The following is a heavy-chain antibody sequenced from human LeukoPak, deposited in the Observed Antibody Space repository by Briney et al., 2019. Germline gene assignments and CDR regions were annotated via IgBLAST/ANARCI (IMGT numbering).Heavy chain of an antibody. Sequence: PSGSLTLTCAVYGGSFSGYYWSWIRQPPGKGLEWIGEINHSGSTNYNPSLKSRVTISVDTSKNQFSLKLSSVTAADTAVYYCASGGYSYDYWGQGTLVTVSS. CDR1: GGSFSGYY. D-gene: IGHD5-18*01. J-gene: IGHJ4*02. CDR2: INHSGST. CDR3: ASGGYSYDY. V-gene: IGHV4-34*01.